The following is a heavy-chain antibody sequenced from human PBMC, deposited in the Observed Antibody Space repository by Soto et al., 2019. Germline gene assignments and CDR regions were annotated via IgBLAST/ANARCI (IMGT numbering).Heavy chain of an antibody. J-gene: IGHJ4*02. CDR3: TKGGTSTYAPDDY. V-gene: IGHV1-3*01. CDR2: MDAGSGNT. D-gene: IGHD2-2*01. Sequence: ASVKVSCKASGYTLTSYSIHWVRQAPGQRLEWMGWMDAGSGNTKYSQKFQGRVSIARDTSANTAYLELSRLTSEDTALYYCTKGGTSTYAPDDYWGQGTLVTVSS. CDR1: GYTLTSYS.